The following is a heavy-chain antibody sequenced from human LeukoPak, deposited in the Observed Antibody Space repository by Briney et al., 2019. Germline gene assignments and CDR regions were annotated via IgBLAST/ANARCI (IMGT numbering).Heavy chain of an antibody. CDR1: GYSFTSYW. CDR2: IYPGDSDT. J-gene: IGHJ6*02. V-gene: IGHV5-51*01. CDR3: ATRPYSSGRSNYYYNMDV. D-gene: IGHD6-19*01. Sequence: GESLKISCKGSGYSFTSYWIGWVRQMPGKGLEWMGIIYPGDSDTRYSPSFQGQVTISADKSINTAYLQWSSLKASDTAMYFCATRPYSSGRSNYYYNMDVWGPGTTVIVSS.